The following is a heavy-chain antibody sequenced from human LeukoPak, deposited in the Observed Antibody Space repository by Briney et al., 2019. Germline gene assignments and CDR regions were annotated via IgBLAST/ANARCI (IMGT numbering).Heavy chain of an antibody. CDR2: VYYTGTT. CDR1: GGSIKNYD. V-gene: IGHV4-59*01. J-gene: IGHJ6*02. Sequence: SETLSLTCALSGGSIKNYDWSWIRQPLGKGLEWIGYVYYTGTTSYNPSLKSRVTISVETSKNQFSLTLNSVTAADTAVYHCARQSDPYYHYGLDFWGQGTTVIVSS. CDR3: ARQSDPYYHYGLDF.